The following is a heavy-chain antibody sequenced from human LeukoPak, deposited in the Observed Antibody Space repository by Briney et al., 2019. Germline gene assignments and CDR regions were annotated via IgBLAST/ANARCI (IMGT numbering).Heavy chain of an antibody. Sequence: QPGGSLRLSCAASGFTFSNYEMNWVRQAPGKGLGWVSKITSSGNTIYYADSVKGRFTISRDNAKNSLSLQMNSLRAEDTAVYYCARLFDLWGQGTMVTVSS. V-gene: IGHV3-48*03. J-gene: IGHJ3*01. CDR2: ITSSGNTI. CDR1: GFTFSNYE. CDR3: ARLFDL.